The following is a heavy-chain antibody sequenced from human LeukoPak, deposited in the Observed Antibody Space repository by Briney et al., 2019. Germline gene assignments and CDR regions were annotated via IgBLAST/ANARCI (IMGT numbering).Heavy chain of an antibody. CDR2: INPNSGGT. CDR1: GYTFTGYY. J-gene: IGHJ5*02. CDR3: ARAESVVPAAMDWFDP. V-gene: IGHV1-2*02. Sequence: ASVKVSRKASGYTFTGYYMHWVRQASGQGLEWMGWINPNSGGTNYAQKFQGRVTMTRDTSISTAYMELSRLRSDDTAVYYCARAESVVPAAMDWFDPWGQGTLVTVSS. D-gene: IGHD2-2*01.